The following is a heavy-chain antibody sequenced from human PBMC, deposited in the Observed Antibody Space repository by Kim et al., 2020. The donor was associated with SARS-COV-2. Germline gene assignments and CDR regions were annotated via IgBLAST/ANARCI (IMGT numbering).Heavy chain of an antibody. CDR3: ARRQFTSGWYYFDY. V-gene: IGHV3-74*01. J-gene: IGHJ4*02. CDR2: INSDGTTT. Sequence: GGSLRLSCAASGFTFSSHWMHWVRQAPGKGLVWVSRINSDGTTTSYGDSVKGRFTISRDNAKNTLYLQMNSLTAEETAVYYCARRQFTSGWYYFDYWGQG. D-gene: IGHD6-19*01. CDR1: GFTFSSHW.